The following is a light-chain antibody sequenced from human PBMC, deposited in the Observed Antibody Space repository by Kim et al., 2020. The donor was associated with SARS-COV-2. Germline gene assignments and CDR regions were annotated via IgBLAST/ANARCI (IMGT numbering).Light chain of an antibody. V-gene: IGLV3-21*01. CDR1: NLGGHS. CDR3: QVWNTDTDDYI. J-gene: IGLJ1*01. CDR2: YES. Sequence: PRHTVRICCGGNNLGGHSVHRYQKKPGHAPLLVIYYESARPAGIPERFSGSKAATTATLTISRVEAWDEADYYSQVWNTDTDDYIFGTGTKVTVL.